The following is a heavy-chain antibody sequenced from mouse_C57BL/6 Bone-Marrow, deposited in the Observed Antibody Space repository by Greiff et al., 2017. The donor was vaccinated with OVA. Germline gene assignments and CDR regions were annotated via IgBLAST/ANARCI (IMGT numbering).Heavy chain of an antibody. Sequence: VQLQQSGPVLVKPGPSVKISCKASGFTFTDYYMHWVKQSHGKSLEWIGLVYPYNGGTSYNQKFKGKAPLTVDTSSSTAYMELNSLTSEDSAVYYCAQCPIYYYGSSYEAMDYWGKGTSVTVSS. D-gene: IGHD1-1*01. CDR2: VYPYNGGT. CDR1: GFTFTDYY. V-gene: IGHV1-36*01. J-gene: IGHJ4*01. CDR3: AQCPIYYYGSSYEAMDY.